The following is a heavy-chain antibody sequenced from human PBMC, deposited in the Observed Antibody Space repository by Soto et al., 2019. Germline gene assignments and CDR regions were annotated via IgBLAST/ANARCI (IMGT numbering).Heavy chain of an antibody. D-gene: IGHD3-10*01. V-gene: IGHV4-39*01. CDR3: ARRDLDEYASGSSCDY. J-gene: IGHJ4*02. CDR2: IYYSGST. CDR1: GGSVSSSSYY. Sequence: SETLSLTCTVSGGSVSSSSYYWGWIRQPPGKGLEWSGSIYYSGSTYYNPSLKSRVTISVDTSKNQCSLKLSPVNAAHTPVYYCARRDLDEYASGSSCDYWGQGTLGTGS.